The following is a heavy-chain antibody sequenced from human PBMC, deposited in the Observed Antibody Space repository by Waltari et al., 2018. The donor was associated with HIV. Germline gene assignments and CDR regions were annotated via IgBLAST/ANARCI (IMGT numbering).Heavy chain of an antibody. Sequence: VQLVESGGGVVQPGGSLRLSCAASGFTFSSFGIHGVRQAPGSGVQGVEGIWYDGGDKCYAESVKGRFSISRDNSRNTVFLQMNRLRVEDTALYYCARDKAPYSTSSAVDYWGQGTLVTVSS. V-gene: IGHV3-33*01. CDR3: ARDKAPYSTSSAVDY. J-gene: IGHJ4*02. CDR2: IWYDGGDK. CDR1: GFTFSSFG. D-gene: IGHD6-6*01.